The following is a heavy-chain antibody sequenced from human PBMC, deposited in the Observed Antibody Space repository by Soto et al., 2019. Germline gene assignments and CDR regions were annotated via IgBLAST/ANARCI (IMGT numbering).Heavy chain of an antibody. Sequence: GGSLRLSCAASGFTFSSYEMTWVRQAPGKGLEWVSYISSSGSTIYYADSVKGRFTISRDNAKNSLYLQMNSLRAEDTAVYYCARSHLVPTAPRYYYGMDVWGQGTTVTVSS. CDR1: GFTFSSYE. V-gene: IGHV3-48*03. CDR3: ARSHLVPTAPRYYYGMDV. D-gene: IGHD2-2*01. J-gene: IGHJ6*02. CDR2: ISSSGSTI.